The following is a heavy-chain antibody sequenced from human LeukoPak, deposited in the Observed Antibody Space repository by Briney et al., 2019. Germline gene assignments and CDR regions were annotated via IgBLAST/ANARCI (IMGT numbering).Heavy chain of an antibody. D-gene: IGHD3-3*01. V-gene: IGHV3-21*01. CDR2: ISSSSSYI. Sequence: PGGSLRLSCAASGFTFSSYSMNWVRQAPGKGLEWVSSISSSSSYIYYADSVKGRFTISRDNDKNSLYLQMNSLRAEDTAVYYCARDSAIFGVVRPFDYWGQGTLVTVSS. CDR1: GFTFSSYS. J-gene: IGHJ4*02. CDR3: ARDSAIFGVVRPFDY.